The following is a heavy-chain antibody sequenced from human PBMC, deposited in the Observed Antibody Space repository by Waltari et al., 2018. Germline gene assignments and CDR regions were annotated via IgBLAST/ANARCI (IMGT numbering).Heavy chain of an antibody. CDR2: INTNTGNP. D-gene: IGHD2-2*01. J-gene: IGHJ4*02. Sequence: QVQLVQSGSELKKPGASVKVSCKASGYTFTSHAMNWVRQAPGQGLEWMGWINTNTGNPTYAQGFTGRFVFSLDTSVSTAYLQISSLKAEDTAVYYCARGGSYLGYCSSTSCYRPDYWGQGTLVTVSS. V-gene: IGHV7-4-1*02. CDR3: ARGGSYLGYCSSTSCYRPDY. CDR1: GYTFTSHA.